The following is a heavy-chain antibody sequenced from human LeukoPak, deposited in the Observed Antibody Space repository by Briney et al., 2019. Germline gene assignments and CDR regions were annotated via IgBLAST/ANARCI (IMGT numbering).Heavy chain of an antibody. CDR3: ARNQQLGGHSYYYYGMGV. Sequence: RGESLRLSCVASGFPFSSYWMTRVRQAPGKGLEWVSGISGGGVTTYYADSVKGRFTISRDNSKNILYLQMNSLRADDTAIYYCARNQQLGGHSYYYYGMGVWGQGTTVTVSS. J-gene: IGHJ6*02. V-gene: IGHV3-23*01. D-gene: IGHD3-16*01. CDR1: GFPFSSYW. CDR2: ISGGGVTT.